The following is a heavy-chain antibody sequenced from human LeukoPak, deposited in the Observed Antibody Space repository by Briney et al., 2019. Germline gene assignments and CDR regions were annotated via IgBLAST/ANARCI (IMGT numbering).Heavy chain of an antibody. V-gene: IGHV5-51*01. Sequence: GESLKISCKGSGYSFTNHWIGWVRQMPGKGLEWMGIIYPGDSDTRYSPSFQGQVTISADKSINTAYLQWNSLKASDTAMYCARHRPLGGVVGLIDYWGQGALVTVSS. CDR2: IYPGDSDT. D-gene: IGHD2-21*01. CDR1: GYSFTNHW. J-gene: IGHJ4*02. CDR3: ARHRPLGGVVGLIDY.